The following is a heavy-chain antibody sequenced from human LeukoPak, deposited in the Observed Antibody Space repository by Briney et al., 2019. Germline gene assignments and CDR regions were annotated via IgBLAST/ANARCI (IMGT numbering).Heavy chain of an antibody. Sequence: YDXXWVRHATXKGLEWVSAIGTAGDTYYPGSVKGRFTISRENAKNSLYLQMNSLRAGDTAVYYCARSGWFGAFDIWGQGTMVTVSS. D-gene: IGHD3-10*01. V-gene: IGHV3-13*01. J-gene: IGHJ3*02. CDR3: ARSGWFGAFDI. CDR1: YD. CDR2: IGTAGDT.